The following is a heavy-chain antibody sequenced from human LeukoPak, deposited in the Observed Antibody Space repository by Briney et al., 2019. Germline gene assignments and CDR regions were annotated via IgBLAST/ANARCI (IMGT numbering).Heavy chain of an antibody. CDR2: INPNSGGT. Sequence: ASVKVSCKASGYTFTGYHMHWVRQAPGQGLEWMGWINPNSGGTNYAQKYQGSVTMTRDTSISTAYMELSRLRSDDTAVYYCARAHYVYYYYYGMDVWGQGTTVTVSS. V-gene: IGHV1-2*02. CDR3: ARAHYVYYYYYGMDV. J-gene: IGHJ6*02. CDR1: GYTFTGYH. D-gene: IGHD3-16*01.